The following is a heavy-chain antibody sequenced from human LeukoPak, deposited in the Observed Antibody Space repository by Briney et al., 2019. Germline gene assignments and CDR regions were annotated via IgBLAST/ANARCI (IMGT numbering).Heavy chain of an antibody. CDR3: ARDLGYCSGGSCYRFDAFDI. J-gene: IGHJ3*02. D-gene: IGHD2-15*01. CDR2: ISGSGGST. CDR1: GFTFSSYA. V-gene: IGHV3-23*01. Sequence: GGSLRLSCAASGFTFSSYAMSWVRQAPGKGLEWVSAISGSGGSTYYADSVKGRFTISRDNAKNSLYLQMNSLRAEDTAVYYCARDLGYCSGGSCYRFDAFDIWGQGTMVTVSS.